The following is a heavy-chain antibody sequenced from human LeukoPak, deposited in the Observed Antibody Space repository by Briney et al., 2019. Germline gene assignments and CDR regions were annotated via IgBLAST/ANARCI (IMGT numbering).Heavy chain of an antibody. Sequence: SQTLSLTCAVSGGSISSGGYYWSWIRQHPGKGLEWIGYIYYSGSTYYNPSLKSRVTISVDTSKNQFSLKLSSVTAADTAVYYCARLPDYDFWSGYHPPYYFDYWGQGTLVTVSS. CDR3: ARLPDYDFWSGYHPPYYFDY. V-gene: IGHV4-31*11. CDR2: IYYSGST. D-gene: IGHD3-3*01. J-gene: IGHJ4*02. CDR1: GGSISSGGYY.